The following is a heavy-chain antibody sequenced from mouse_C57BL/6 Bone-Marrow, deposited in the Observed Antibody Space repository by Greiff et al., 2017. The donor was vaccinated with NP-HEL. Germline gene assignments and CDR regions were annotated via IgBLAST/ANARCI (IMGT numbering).Heavy chain of an antibody. CDR2: IYPSDSET. V-gene: IGHV1-61*01. CDR3: ASFYYDYDAGAWFAY. CDR1: GYTFSSYW. J-gene: IGHJ3*01. Sequence: QVQLQQPGAELVRPGSSVKLSCKASGYTFSSYWMDWVKQRPGQGLEWIGNIYPSDSETHYNQKFKDKATVTVDKSSSTAYMQLSSLTSEDSAVYYCASFYYDYDAGAWFAYWGQGTLVTVSA. D-gene: IGHD2-4*01.